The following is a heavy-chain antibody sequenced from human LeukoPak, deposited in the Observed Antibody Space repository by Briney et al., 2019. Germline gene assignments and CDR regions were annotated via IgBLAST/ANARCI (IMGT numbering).Heavy chain of an antibody. Sequence: GGSLRLSCAASGFTFSYYAMHWVRQGPGNGLEWVAVIWRDGNNKYYADSVKGRFTISRDNARSILYLQMSSLRAEDTAVYYCAIDRYSSGWYTFDYWGQGTLVTVSS. D-gene: IGHD6-19*01. V-gene: IGHV3-33*01. CDR2: IWRDGNNK. CDR1: GFTFSYYA. CDR3: AIDRYSSGWYTFDY. J-gene: IGHJ4*02.